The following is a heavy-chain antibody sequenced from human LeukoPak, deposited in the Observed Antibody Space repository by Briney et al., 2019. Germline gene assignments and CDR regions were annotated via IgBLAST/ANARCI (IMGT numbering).Heavy chain of an antibody. J-gene: IGHJ4*02. Sequence: PGGSLRLSCAASGFTFSNAWMSWVRQAPGKGLEWVGRIKSKTDGGTTDYAAPVKGRFTISRDDAKSMTYLQMDSLKAEDTGVYYCTRDGSYDYVWGSYAHFDFWGQGTLVTVSS. CDR1: GFTFSNAW. CDR2: IKSKTDGGTT. D-gene: IGHD3-16*01. CDR3: TRDGSYDYVWGSYAHFDF. V-gene: IGHV3-15*01.